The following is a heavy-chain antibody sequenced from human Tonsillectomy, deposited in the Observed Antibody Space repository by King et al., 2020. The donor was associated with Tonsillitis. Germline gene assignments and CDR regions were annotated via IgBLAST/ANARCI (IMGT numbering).Heavy chain of an antibody. CDR2: IYTSGST. CDR3: AREIGYSSSWPEYFQH. D-gene: IGHD6-13*01. V-gene: IGHV4-4*07. Sequence: QLQESGLGLVKPSETLSLTCTVSGGSISSYYWSWIRQPAGKGLEWIGRIYTSGSTNYNPSLKSRVTMSVDTSKNQFSLKLSSVTAADTAVYYCAREIGYSSSWPEYFQHWGQGTLVTVSS. J-gene: IGHJ1*01. CDR1: GGSISSYY.